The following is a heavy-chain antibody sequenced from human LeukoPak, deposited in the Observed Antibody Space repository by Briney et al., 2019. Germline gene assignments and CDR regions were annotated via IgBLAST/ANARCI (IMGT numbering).Heavy chain of an antibody. CDR1: GGSISSYY. Sequence: SETLSLTCTVSGGSISSYYWSWTRQPPGKGLEWIGYIYTSGSTNYNPSLKSRVTISVDTSKNQFSLKLSSVTAADTAVYYCARLKWIDAFDIWGQGTMVTVSS. V-gene: IGHV4-4*09. CDR3: ARLKWIDAFDI. J-gene: IGHJ3*02. CDR2: IYTSGST. D-gene: IGHD5-12*01.